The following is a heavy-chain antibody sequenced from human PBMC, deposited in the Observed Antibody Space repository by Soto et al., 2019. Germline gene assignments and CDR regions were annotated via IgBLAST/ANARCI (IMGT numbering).Heavy chain of an antibody. V-gene: IGHV6-1*01. CDR3: ARESHCTNGVCTVAFDY. J-gene: IGHJ4*02. Sequence: SQTLSLTCAISGDSVSSNSVAWNWIRQSPSRGLEWLGRTYYRSKWYNDYAVSVKSRITINPDTSKNQFSLQLNSVTPEDTAVYYCARESHCTNGVCTVAFDYWGQGTLVTVSS. CDR1: GDSVSSNSVA. D-gene: IGHD2-8*01. CDR2: TYYRSKWYN.